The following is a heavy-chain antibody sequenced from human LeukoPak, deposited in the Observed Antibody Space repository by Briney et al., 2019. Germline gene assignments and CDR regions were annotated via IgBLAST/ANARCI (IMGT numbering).Heavy chain of an antibody. CDR3: ATSLPYSSSWYGRVLQDYYYGMDV. Sequence: GGSLRLSCAASGFTFSSYAMHWVRQAPGKGLEWVAVISYDGSNKYYADSVKGRFTISRDNSKNTLYLQMNSLRAEDTAVYYCATSLPYSSSWYGRVLQDYYYGMDVWGQGTTVTVSS. J-gene: IGHJ6*02. CDR1: GFTFSSYA. D-gene: IGHD6-13*01. V-gene: IGHV3-30-3*01. CDR2: ISYDGSNK.